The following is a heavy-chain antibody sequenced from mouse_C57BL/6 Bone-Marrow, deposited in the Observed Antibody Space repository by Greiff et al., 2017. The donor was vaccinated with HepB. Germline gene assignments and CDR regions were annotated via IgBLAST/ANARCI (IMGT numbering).Heavy chain of an antibody. V-gene: IGHV5-9-1*02. CDR1: GFTFSSYA. Sequence: EVKLMESGAGLVKPGGSLKLSCAASGFTFSSYAMSWVRQTPEKRLEWVAYISSGGDYIYYADTVKGRFTISRDNARNTLYLQMSSLKSEDTAMYYCTRGLPYYFDYWGQGTTLTVSS. D-gene: IGHD6-2*01. J-gene: IGHJ2*01. CDR2: ISSGGDYI. CDR3: TRGLPYYFDY.